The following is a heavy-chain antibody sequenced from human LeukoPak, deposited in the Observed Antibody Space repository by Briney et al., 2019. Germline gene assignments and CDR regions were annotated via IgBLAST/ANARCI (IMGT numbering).Heavy chain of an antibody. Sequence: SETLSLTCTVSGGSISSSSYYWGWIRQPPGKGLEWIGSIYYSGSTYYNPSLKSRVTISVDTSKNQFSLKLSSVTAADTAVYYCAREGRFLEWLSDYYYYMDVWGKGTTVTVS. J-gene: IGHJ6*03. CDR2: IYYSGST. CDR1: GGSISSSSYY. CDR3: AREGRFLEWLSDYYYYMDV. V-gene: IGHV4-39*02. D-gene: IGHD3-3*01.